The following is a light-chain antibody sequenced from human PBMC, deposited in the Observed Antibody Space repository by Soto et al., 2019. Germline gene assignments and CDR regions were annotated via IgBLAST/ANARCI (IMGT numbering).Light chain of an antibody. Sequence: DIQMTKSPSTLSGSVGDRVTIICRASQTISSWLAWYQQKPGKAPKLLIYKASTLKSGVPSRFSGSGSGTEFTLTISSLQPDDFATYYCQHYNSYSEAFGQGTKVDIK. CDR1: QTISSW. CDR3: QHYNSYSEA. CDR2: KAS. V-gene: IGKV1-5*03. J-gene: IGKJ1*01.